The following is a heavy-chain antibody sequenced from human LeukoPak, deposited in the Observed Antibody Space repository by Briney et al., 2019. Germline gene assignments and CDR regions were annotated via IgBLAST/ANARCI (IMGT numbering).Heavy chain of an antibody. CDR2: ISGDGGST. J-gene: IGHJ4*02. CDR1: GFTFSNYA. CDR3: AKSWQYSSTWVDY. D-gene: IGHD6-13*01. V-gene: IGHV3-23*01. Sequence: GGPLRLSCAASGFTFSNYAMSWVRQAPGKGLEWVSGISGDGGSTYYADSVKGRFTISRDNSKNTLYVQMNSLRAEDTAVYYCAKSWQYSSTWVDYWGQGTLVTVSS.